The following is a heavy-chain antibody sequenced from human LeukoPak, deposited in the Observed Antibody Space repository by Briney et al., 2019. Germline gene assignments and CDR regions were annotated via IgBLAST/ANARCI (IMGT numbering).Heavy chain of an antibody. Sequence: SETLSLTCTVSGGSISSYYWSWIRQPPGKGLEWIGYICYSGSTNYNPSLKSRVTISVDTSKNQFSLKLSSVTAADTVVYYCARGAPYYAPFDYWGQGTLVTVSS. CDR3: ARGAPYYAPFDY. D-gene: IGHD3-10*01. J-gene: IGHJ4*02. CDR2: ICYSGST. CDR1: GGSISSYY. V-gene: IGHV4-59*01.